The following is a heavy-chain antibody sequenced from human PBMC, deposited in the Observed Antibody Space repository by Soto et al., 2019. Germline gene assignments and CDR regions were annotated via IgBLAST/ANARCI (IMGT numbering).Heavy chain of an antibody. J-gene: IGHJ4*02. CDR1: GGSLSGYY. V-gene: IGHV4-34*01. Sequence: PXATLWLPCAVYGGSLSGYYWSWIRHPPGTGLEWIGEVNHSGNTNENPSLKSRVTISVDTSKNQFSLKLRSVTAADTAVYYCARGITMTGEVQGGAPDKYYLDSWGQGGRVPDSP. D-gene: IGHD3-22*01. CDR2: VNHSGNT. CDR3: ARGITMTGEVQGGAPDKYYLDS.